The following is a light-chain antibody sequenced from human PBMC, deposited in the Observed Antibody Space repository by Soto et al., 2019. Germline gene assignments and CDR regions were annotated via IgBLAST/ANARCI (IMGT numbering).Light chain of an antibody. CDR1: SSNIGAGYD. J-gene: IGLJ2*01. Sequence: QSLLTQPPSVSGAPGQRVTIYCTGRSSNIGAGYDVHWYQQLPGTAPKLLIYGNSNRPSGVPDRFSGSKSGTSASLAITGLQAEDEADYDCQSYDSSLSGSEVFGGGTKLTVL. CDR3: QSYDSSLSGSEV. V-gene: IGLV1-40*01. CDR2: GNS.